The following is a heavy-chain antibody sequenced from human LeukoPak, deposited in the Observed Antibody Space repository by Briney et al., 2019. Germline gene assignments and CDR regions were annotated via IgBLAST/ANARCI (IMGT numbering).Heavy chain of an antibody. D-gene: IGHD2-2*01. V-gene: IGHV4-34*01. CDR1: GGSFSGYY. CDR2: INHSGST. J-gene: IGHJ4*02. CDR3: ARGADIVVVPARLYYFDY. Sequence: PSETLSLTCAVYGGSFSGYYWSWIRQPPGKGLQWIGEINHSGSTNYNPSLKSRVTISVDTSKNQFSLKLSSVTAADTAVYYCARGADIVVVPARLYYFDYWGQGTLVTVSS.